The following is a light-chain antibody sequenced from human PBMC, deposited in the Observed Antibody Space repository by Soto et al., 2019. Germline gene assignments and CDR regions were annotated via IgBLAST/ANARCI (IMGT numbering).Light chain of an antibody. CDR1: QNINSW. Sequence: DIQLTQSPSTLSASVGDRVTITCRASQNINSWLAWYQQKPGKAPKLLIYKTSNLESGVPSRFSGSGSGTEFTLTISSLQPDDFATYHCQQYNTYWTFGQGTKVEIK. CDR2: KTS. V-gene: IGKV1-5*03. CDR3: QQYNTYWT. J-gene: IGKJ1*01.